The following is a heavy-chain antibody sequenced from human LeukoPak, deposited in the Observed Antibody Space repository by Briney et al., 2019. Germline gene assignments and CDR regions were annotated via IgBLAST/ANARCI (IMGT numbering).Heavy chain of an antibody. J-gene: IGHJ4*02. CDR3: ARDDYYDSSVFDY. D-gene: IGHD3-22*01. Sequence: GGSLRLSCVASGFTFSSRDWMTWVRQAPGKGLEWVSSISSSSSYIYYADSVKGRFTISRDNAKNSLYLQMNSLRAEDTAVYYCARDDYYDSSVFDYWGQGTLVTVSS. CDR2: ISSSSSYI. V-gene: IGHV3-21*01. CDR1: GFTFSSRDW.